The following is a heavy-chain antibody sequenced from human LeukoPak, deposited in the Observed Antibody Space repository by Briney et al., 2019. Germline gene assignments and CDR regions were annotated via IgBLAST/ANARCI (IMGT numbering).Heavy chain of an antibody. CDR3: ARDGTDYYDSSGYYLVQYYYYYYGMDV. CDR2: ISSSSSYI. J-gene: IGHJ6*02. Sequence: GGSLRLSCAASGCTFSSYSMNWVRQAPGKGLEWVSSISSSSSYIYYADSVEGRFTISRDNAKNSLYLQMNSLRAENTAVYYCARDGTDYYDSSGYYLVQYYYYYYGMDVWGQGTTVTVSS. V-gene: IGHV3-21*01. D-gene: IGHD3-22*01. CDR1: GCTFSSYS.